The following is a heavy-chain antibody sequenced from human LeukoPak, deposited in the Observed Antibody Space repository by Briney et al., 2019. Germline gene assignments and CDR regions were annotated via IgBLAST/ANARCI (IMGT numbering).Heavy chain of an antibody. CDR3: AKDSYGGNPGYFDY. Sequence: SGGSLRLSCAASGFTFSSYAMSWVRQAPGKGLEWVSAISGSGGGTYYADSVKGRFTISRDNSKNTLYLQMNSLRAEDTAVYYCAKDSYGGNPGYFDYWGQGTLVTVSS. V-gene: IGHV3-23*01. D-gene: IGHD4-23*01. CDR1: GFTFSSYA. J-gene: IGHJ4*02. CDR2: ISGSGGGT.